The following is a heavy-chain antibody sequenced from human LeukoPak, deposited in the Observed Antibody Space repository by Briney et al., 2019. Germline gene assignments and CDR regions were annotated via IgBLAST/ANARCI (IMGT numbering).Heavy chain of an antibody. V-gene: IGHV3-23*01. CDR1: GFTFSNYA. CDR2: ISGSDGST. J-gene: IGHJ4*02. Sequence: PGGSLRLSCAASGFTFSNYAMSWVRQAPGKGLEWVSVISGSDGSTYYADSVKGRFTISRDNSKNTLYLQMNSLRAEDTAVYYCAKVGDYDYVWGSYRLYYFDYWGQGTLVTVSS. CDR3: AKVGDYDYVWGSYRLYYFDY. D-gene: IGHD3-16*02.